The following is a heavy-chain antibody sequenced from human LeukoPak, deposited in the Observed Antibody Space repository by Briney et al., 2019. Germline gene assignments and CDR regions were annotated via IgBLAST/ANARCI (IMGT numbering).Heavy chain of an antibody. CDR2: INSDGIST. Sequence: GGSLRLSCAASGFTFSSYWMHWVRKAPGKGLVWVSRINSDGISTSYADSVKGRFSISRDNAKNTLYLQMNSLRAEDTAVYYCARSPYSSSWYYFDYWGQGTLVTVSS. CDR3: ARSPYSSSWYYFDY. CDR1: GFTFSSYW. J-gene: IGHJ4*02. D-gene: IGHD6-13*01. V-gene: IGHV3-74*01.